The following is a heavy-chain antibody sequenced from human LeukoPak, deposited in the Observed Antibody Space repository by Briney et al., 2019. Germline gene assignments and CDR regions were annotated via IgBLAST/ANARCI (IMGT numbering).Heavy chain of an antibody. CDR3: ARRGIAAAGIGLNYFDY. V-gene: IGHV5-51*01. D-gene: IGHD6-13*01. J-gene: IGHJ4*02. CDR1: GYSFTSYR. Sequence: GESLKISCKGSGYSFTSYRIGWVRQMPGKGLEWMGIIYPGDSDTRYSPSFQGQVTISADKSISTAYLQWSSLKASDTAMYYCARRGIAAAGIGLNYFDYWGQGTLVTVSS. CDR2: IYPGDSDT.